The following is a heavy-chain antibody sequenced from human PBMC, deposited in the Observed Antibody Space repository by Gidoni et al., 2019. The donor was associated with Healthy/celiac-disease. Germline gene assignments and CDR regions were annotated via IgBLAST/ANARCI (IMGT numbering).Heavy chain of an antibody. Sequence: SCAASGFTFSSYSMNWVRQAPGKGLEWVSSISSSSSYIYYADSVKGRFTISRDNAKNSLYLQMNSLRAEDTAVYYCARDQLDGYYYGMDVWGQGTTVTVSS. J-gene: IGHJ6*02. CDR2: ISSSSSYI. CDR3: ARDQLDGYYYGMDV. CDR1: GFTFSSYS. D-gene: IGHD2-2*01. V-gene: IGHV3-21*01.